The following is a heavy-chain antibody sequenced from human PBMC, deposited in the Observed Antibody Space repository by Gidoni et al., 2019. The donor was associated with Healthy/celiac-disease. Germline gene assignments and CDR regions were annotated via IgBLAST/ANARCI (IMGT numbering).Heavy chain of an antibody. CDR1: GFTFSSYS. Sequence: EVQLVESGGGLVQPGGSLRLSCAASGFTFSSYSMNWVRQAPGKGLEWVSYISSSSSTIYYADSVKGRFTISRDNAKNSLYLQMNSLRDEDTAVYYCARESTWGGYCSSTSCSQDGLDYWGQGTLVTVSS. D-gene: IGHD2-2*01. CDR3: ARESTWGGYCSSTSCSQDGLDY. V-gene: IGHV3-48*02. CDR2: ISSSSSTI. J-gene: IGHJ4*02.